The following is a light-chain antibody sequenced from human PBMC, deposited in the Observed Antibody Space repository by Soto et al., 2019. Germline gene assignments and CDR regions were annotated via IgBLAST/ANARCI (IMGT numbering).Light chain of an antibody. V-gene: IGKV3-11*01. CDR1: QSVSSY. CDR3: QQRSNWPPVT. CDR2: DAS. J-gene: IGKJ4*01. Sequence: EIVLTQSPATLSLSPGERATLSCMASQSVSSYLAWYQQKPGQAPRLLIYDASNRATGIPARFSGSGSGTDFTLTISSLEPEDFAVYYCQQRSNWPPVTFGVGTKVEIK.